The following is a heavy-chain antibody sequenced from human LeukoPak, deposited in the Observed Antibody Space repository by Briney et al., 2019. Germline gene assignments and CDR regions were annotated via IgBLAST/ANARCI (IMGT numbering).Heavy chain of an antibody. V-gene: IGHV1-2*02. CDR2: INPNSGGT. D-gene: IGHD3-16*01. Sequence: ASVKVSCKASGYTFTGYYMHWVRQAPGKGLEWMGWINPNSGGTNYAQKFKGRVTMTRDTSISTAYMELSRLRSDDTAVYYCARDRSRFLGLCYFDYWGQGTLVTVSS. CDR3: ARDRSRFLGLCYFDY. CDR1: GYTFTGYY. J-gene: IGHJ4*02.